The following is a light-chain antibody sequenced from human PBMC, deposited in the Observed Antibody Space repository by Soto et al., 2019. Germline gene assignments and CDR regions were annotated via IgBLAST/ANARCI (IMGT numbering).Light chain of an antibody. CDR3: GTWDSSLSAVV. V-gene: IGLV1-51*01. J-gene: IGLJ3*02. CDR2: DNT. Sequence: QSVLTQPPSVSAAPGPRVTISCSGNSSNIGDNAVSWFRLPPGTAPELLIFDNTNRPSGIPDRFSGSKSVTSVTLGISGRQTGDEADYYCGTWDSSLSAVVFGGGTKLTV. CDR1: SSNIGDNA.